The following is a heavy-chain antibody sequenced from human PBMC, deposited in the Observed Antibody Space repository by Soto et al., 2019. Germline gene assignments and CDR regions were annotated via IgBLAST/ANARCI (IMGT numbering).Heavy chain of an antibody. Sequence: QVQLVESGGDLVKPGGSLRLSRAASGFTFRDHYMSWIRQAPGKGLEWISYMTRSGSSSSYADSVKGRFTISRDNAKNSLYLQMNSLGGDYTAVYYFARELRGNYFAFDLWGQGTMVTVSS. CDR1: GFTFRDHY. CDR3: ARELRGNYFAFDL. D-gene: IGHD1-7*01. V-gene: IGHV3-11*01. CDR2: MTRSGSSS. J-gene: IGHJ3*01.